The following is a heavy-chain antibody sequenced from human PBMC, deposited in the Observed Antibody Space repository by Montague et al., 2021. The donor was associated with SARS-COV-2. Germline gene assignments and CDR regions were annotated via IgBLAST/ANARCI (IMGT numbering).Heavy chain of an antibody. CDR2: IDHSGTT. J-gene: IGHJ6*02. Sequence: SETLSLTCAGYGGSFSDYYWSRMRKHTGKGQEWIGEIDHSGTTNYNPSLKSRLSISVDTSKNQFSLTLNSVTTADTAVYYCARVRYYGSGTSLGMDVWGQGTTVTVSS. CDR3: ARVRYYGSGTSLGMDV. D-gene: IGHD3-10*01. CDR1: GGSFSDYY. V-gene: IGHV4-34*01.